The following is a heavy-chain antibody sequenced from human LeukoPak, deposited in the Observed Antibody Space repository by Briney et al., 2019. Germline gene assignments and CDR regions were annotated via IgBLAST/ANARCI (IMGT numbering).Heavy chain of an antibody. J-gene: IGHJ3*02. CDR1: GGTFSSYA. Sequence: SVKVSCKASGGTFSSYAISWVRQAPGQGLEWMGGIIPIFGTANYAQKFQGRVTITADESTSTAYMELSSLRSEDTAVYYCARDPTRWLEREEDAFDIWGQGTMVTVSS. V-gene: IGHV1-69*13. CDR2: IIPIFGTA. CDR3: ARDPTRWLEREEDAFDI. D-gene: IGHD1-1*01.